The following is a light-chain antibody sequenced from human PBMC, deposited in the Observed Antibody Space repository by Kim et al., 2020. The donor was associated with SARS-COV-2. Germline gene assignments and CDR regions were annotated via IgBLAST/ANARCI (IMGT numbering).Light chain of an antibody. CDR1: QIVSSN. CDR3: QQYNNWIA. CDR2: GAS. J-gene: IGKJ5*01. Sequence: DIVMTQSPATLSVSPGETVTLSCRASQIVSSNLAWFQQKPGQAPRLLIYGASTRASGIPARFSGSGSGTEFTLTISSLQSEDVAVYYCQQYNNWIAFGQGTRLEIK. V-gene: IGKV3-15*01.